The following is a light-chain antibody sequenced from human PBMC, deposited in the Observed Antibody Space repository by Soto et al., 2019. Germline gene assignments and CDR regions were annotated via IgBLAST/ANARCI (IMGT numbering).Light chain of an antibody. J-gene: IGKJ2*01. CDR2: AAS. CDR3: QQIYSTPYT. Sequence: DIQMTQSPSSLSASVGDRVTITCRASQSISSYLNWYQQKPGKAPKLLIYAASSLQSGVPSRFSGSGSGTDFTLTISSLQPEDFATDSCQQIYSTPYTFGQGTKLEIK. V-gene: IGKV1-39*01. CDR1: QSISSY.